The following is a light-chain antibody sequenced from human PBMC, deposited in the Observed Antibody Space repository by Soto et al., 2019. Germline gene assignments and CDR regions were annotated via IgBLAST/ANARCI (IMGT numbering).Light chain of an antibody. Sequence: QAASVSGSPGQSITISCSGTIIDVGSYNLISWYQQHPGKAPKLLIYEVTKRPSGVSHRFSGSKSGNTASLTISGLQADDEADYYCCSYAGSVIFGGGTQLTVL. CDR1: IIDVGSYNL. J-gene: IGLJ2*01. CDR3: CSYAGSVI. V-gene: IGLV2-23*02. CDR2: EVT.